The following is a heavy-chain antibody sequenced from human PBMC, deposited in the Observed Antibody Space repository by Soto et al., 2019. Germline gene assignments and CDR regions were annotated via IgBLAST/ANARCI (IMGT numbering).Heavy chain of an antibody. D-gene: IGHD2-15*01. CDR1: GDSIISGDYY. Sequence: PSETLSLTCTVSGDSIISGDYYWSWIRQTPGKGLEWIGEINHSGSTYYNPSLKRRVTISVDTSKNQFSLKLSSVTAADTAVYYVVRARGATYVDYWGQGTLVTVSS. V-gene: IGHV4-30-4*01. CDR2: INHSGST. CDR3: VRARGATYVDY. J-gene: IGHJ4*02.